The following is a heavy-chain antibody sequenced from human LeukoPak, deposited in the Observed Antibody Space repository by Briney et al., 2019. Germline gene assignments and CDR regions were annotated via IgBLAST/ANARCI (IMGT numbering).Heavy chain of an antibody. CDR1: GFTFNIYG. V-gene: IGHV3-23*01. D-gene: IGHD5-18*01. CDR3: ARGPVNTAYFDY. J-gene: IGHJ4*02. Sequence: GGSLRPSCAASGFTFNIYGMNWVRQAPGKGLEWVSSISNSDGSTYYADSVKGRFIISRDNSKNTVSLQMGSLRAEDMAVYYCARGPVNTAYFDYWGQGTLVTVSS. CDR2: ISNSDGST.